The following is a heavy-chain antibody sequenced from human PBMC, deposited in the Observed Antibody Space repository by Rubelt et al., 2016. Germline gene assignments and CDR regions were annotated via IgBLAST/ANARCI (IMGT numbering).Heavy chain of an antibody. J-gene: IGHJ3*02. CDR1: GGSISSSSYY. V-gene: IGHV4-39*01. CDR3: ASSITRIVVVHHAFDI. Sequence: QLQLQESGPGLVKPSETLSLTCTVSGGSISSSSYYWGWIRQPPGKGLEWIGSIYYSGSTYYNPSLLSRVPISVDTSKNQFSLKLGSVTAAEPAVYYCASSITRIVVVHHAFDIWGQGTMVTVSS. CDR2: IYYSGST. D-gene: IGHD3-22*01.